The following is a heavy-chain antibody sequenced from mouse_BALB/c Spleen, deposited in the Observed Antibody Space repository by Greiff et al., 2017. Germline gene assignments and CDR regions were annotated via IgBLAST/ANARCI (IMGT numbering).Heavy chain of an antibody. D-gene: IGHD1-2*01. CDR3: ARGGYYGYGFAY. CDR1: GFTFSSFG. J-gene: IGHJ3*01. CDR2: ISSGSSTI. V-gene: IGHV5-17*02. Sequence: EVQLQESGGGLVQPGGSRKLSCAASGFTFSSFGMHWVRQAPEKGLEWVAYISSGSSTIYYADTVKGRFTISRDNPKNTLFLQMTSLRSEDTAMYYCARGGYYGYGFAYWGQGTLVTVSA.